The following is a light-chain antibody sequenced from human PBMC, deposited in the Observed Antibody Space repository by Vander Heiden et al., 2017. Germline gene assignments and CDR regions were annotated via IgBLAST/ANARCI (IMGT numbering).Light chain of an antibody. CDR1: QTLLKSSNNKNY. CDR2: WAS. CDR3: QQYFTIPPT. J-gene: IGKJ4*01. Sequence: DIVMTQYPDSLSVSLGERASVNCKSSQTLLKSSNNKNYLAWYQHKPGQPPKLLIYWASTRQSGVPDRFSGGGSGTDYTLTISSLQAEDVAVYYCQQYFTIPPTFGGGTKVEIK. V-gene: IGKV4-1*01.